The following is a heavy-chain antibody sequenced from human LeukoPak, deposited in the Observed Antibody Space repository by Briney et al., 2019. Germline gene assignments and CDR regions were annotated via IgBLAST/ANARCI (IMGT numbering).Heavy chain of an antibody. V-gene: IGHV3-30*18. CDR3: AKDLGVRYFDWLIPGSDY. J-gene: IGHJ4*02. D-gene: IGHD3-9*01. CDR1: GFTFSSYG. Sequence: GRSLRLSCAASGFTFSSYGMHGVRQAPGKGLEWVAVISYYGSNKYYADSVKGRFTISRDNSKNTLYLQMNSLRAEDTAVYYCAKDLGVRYFDWLIPGSDYWGQGTLVTVSS. CDR2: ISYYGSNK.